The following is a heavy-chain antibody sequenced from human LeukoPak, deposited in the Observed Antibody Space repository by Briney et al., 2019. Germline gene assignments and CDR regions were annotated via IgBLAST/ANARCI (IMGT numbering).Heavy chain of an antibody. D-gene: IGHD6-13*01. V-gene: IGHV3-23*01. J-gene: IGHJ4*02. CDR3: AKETVADSDIDY. CDR2: IGVSASRT. CDR1: GFTISNYG. Sequence: GGSLRLSCAASGFTISNYGMGWVRQAPGKGLEWVSGIGVSASRTNYADSVKGRFSISRDNPKNTLYLQMNSLTVDDTAVYYCAKETVADSDIDYWGQGTLVTVSS.